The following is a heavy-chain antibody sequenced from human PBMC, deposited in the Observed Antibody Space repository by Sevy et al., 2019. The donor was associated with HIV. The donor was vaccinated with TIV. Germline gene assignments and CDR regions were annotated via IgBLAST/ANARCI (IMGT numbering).Heavy chain of an antibody. CDR2: IWYDGIKK. Sequence: GGSLRLSCAGSGFNFNQYGMHWVRQAPGKGLEWVAVIWYDGIKKYYSDSVKGRFSISRDDSKKTLSLQMTGLRPEDTALYYCASAWGSFIDYWGQGTLVTVSS. D-gene: IGHD3-16*01. J-gene: IGHJ4*02. CDR3: ASAWGSFIDY. CDR1: GFNFNQYG. V-gene: IGHV3-33*08.